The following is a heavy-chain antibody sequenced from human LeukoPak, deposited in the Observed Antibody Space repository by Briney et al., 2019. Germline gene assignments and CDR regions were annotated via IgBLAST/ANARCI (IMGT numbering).Heavy chain of an antibody. Sequence: SETLSLTCTVSGGSISSYYWSWIRQPAGKGLEWIGRIYASGSTNYNPSLKSRVTMSVDTSKNQFSLKLSSVTAADTAVYYCARGAYYYDSSGYRRGFDYWGQGTLVTVSS. D-gene: IGHD3-22*01. CDR1: GGSISSYY. CDR2: IYASGST. V-gene: IGHV4-4*07. CDR3: ARGAYYYDSSGYRRGFDY. J-gene: IGHJ4*02.